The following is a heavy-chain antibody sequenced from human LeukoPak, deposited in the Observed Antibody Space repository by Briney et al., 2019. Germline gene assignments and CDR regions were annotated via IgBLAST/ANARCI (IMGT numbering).Heavy chain of an antibody. CDR1: GFTFSSYW. V-gene: IGHV3-74*01. D-gene: IGHD4-17*01. J-gene: IGHJ4*02. CDR3: ARYVTTVTYFDH. CDR2: IKSDGSST. Sequence: GGSLTLSCAASGFTFSSYWMHWVRQAPGQGLVWVSRIKSDGSSTSCADSVKGRFTISRDNAKNTLYLQMNSLRAEDTAVYYCARYVTTVTYFDHWGQGTLVTVSS.